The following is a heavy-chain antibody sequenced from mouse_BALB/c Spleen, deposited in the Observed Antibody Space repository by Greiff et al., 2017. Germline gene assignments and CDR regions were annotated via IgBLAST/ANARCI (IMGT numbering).Heavy chain of an antibody. CDR3: ARRGYGSSYPFDY. CDR1: GFTFSSYA. D-gene: IGHD1-1*01. J-gene: IGHJ2*01. V-gene: IGHV5-9-1*01. Sequence: EVMLVESGGGLVKPGGSLKLSCAASGFTFSSYAMSWVRQTPEKRLEWVATISSGGSYTYYPDSVKGRFTISRDNAKNTLYLQMSSLRSEDTAMYYCARRGYGSSYPFDYWGQGTTLTVSS. CDR2: ISSGGSYT.